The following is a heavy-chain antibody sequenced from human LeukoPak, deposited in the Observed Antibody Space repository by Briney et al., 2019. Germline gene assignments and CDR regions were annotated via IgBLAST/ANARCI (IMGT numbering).Heavy chain of an antibody. CDR1: GFTFSSYS. Sequence: GGSLRLSCAASGFTFSSYSMNWGRQAPGKGVEWVSAISGRDSSTYYADSVKGPFTTSRDNSKNTLYLQMNSLRAEDTAVYYCAKIRPPAYDVWGQGTMVTVSS. J-gene: IGHJ3*01. V-gene: IGHV3-23*01. CDR2: ISGRDSST. D-gene: IGHD3-3*02. CDR3: AKIRPPAYDV.